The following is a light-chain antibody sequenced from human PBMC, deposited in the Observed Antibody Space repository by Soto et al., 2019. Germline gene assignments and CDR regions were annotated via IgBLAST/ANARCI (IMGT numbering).Light chain of an antibody. CDR2: GAS. CDR3: QQYGSSPPFT. V-gene: IGKV3-20*01. J-gene: IGKJ2*01. CDR1: QSVSSNY. Sequence: EIVLTQSPGTLSLSPGERATLSCRASQSVSSNYLAWYQQKPGQAPRLLIDGASNRATGIPDRFSGSGSGTGFTLTISRLEPEDFAGYFCQQYGSSPPFTFGQGTKVEIK.